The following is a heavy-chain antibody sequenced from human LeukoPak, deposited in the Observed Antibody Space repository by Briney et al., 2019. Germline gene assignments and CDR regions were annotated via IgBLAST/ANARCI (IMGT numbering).Heavy chain of an antibody. Sequence: GGSLRLSCVGSGFTFSDAWMSWVRQAPGKGLEWVGRIKSKSDGGTIDYAAPVKGRFTISRDDSRNTLYLQMNSLKTEDTTVYYCTTRRQDGWWGQGTLVTVS. J-gene: IGHJ4*02. CDR1: GFTFSDAW. CDR2: IKSKSDGGTI. V-gene: IGHV3-15*01. CDR3: TTRRQDGW. D-gene: IGHD2-15*01.